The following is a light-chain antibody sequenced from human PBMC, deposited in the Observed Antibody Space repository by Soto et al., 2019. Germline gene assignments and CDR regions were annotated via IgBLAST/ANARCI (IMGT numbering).Light chain of an antibody. CDR3: QQYGST. CDR1: HSISTN. V-gene: IGKV3-20*01. CDR2: AAS. J-gene: IGKJ1*01. Sequence: EILLTQSPGTLSLSRGERPSLPCRASHSISTNLAWYQQKPGQXXRLLIYAASSRATGIPDRFSGSGSGTDFTLTISRLEPEDFAVYYCQQYGSTFGQGTKVDIK.